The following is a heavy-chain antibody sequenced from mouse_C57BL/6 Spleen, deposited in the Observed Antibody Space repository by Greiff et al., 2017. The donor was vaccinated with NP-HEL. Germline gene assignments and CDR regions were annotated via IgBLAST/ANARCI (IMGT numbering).Heavy chain of an antibody. V-gene: IGHV1-7*01. D-gene: IGHD1-1*01. Sequence: QVQLQQSGAELAKPGASVKLSCKASGYTFTSYWMHWVKQRPGQGLEWIGYINPSSGYTKYNQKFKGKATLTADKSSSTAYMQLSSLTYEDSAVYYCARSPFSYGSSPYAMDYWGQGTSVTVSS. J-gene: IGHJ4*01. CDR1: GYTFTSYW. CDR3: ARSPFSYGSSPYAMDY. CDR2: INPSSGYT.